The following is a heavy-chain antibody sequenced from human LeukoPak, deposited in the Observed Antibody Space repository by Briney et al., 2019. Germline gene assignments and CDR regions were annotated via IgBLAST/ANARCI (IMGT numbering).Heavy chain of an antibody. CDR2: INPNSGGT. J-gene: IGHJ4*02. V-gene: IGHV1-2*02. D-gene: IGHD6-19*01. CDR1: GYTFTGYY. CDR3: ARGIGYSSGWYEVY. Sequence: ASVKVSCKASGYTFTGYYMHWVRQAPGQGLEWMGWINPNSGGTNYAQKFQGRVTMTRDTSISTAYMELSRLRSDDTAVYYCARGIGYSSGWYEVYWGQGTLVTVSS.